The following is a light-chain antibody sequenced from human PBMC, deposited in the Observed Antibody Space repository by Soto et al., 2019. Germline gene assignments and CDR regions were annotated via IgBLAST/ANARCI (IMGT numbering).Light chain of an antibody. CDR3: QQSYSSPPT. V-gene: IGKV1-39*01. CDR1: QSISSY. Sequence: DIQMTQSPSSLSASVGDRVTITCRASQSISSYLNWYQQKPGKAPTLLIFAASSLQSGVPSRFSGSRSGPDFTLTISSLQPEDFATYYCQQSYSSPPTFGQGTKVDIK. J-gene: IGKJ1*01. CDR2: AAS.